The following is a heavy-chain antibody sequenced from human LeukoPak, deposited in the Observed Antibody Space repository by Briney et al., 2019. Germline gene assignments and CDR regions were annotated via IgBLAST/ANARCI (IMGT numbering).Heavy chain of an antibody. J-gene: IGHJ4*02. Sequence: SETLSLTCAVSGYSISSGYYWGWIRQPPGKGLEWIGSIYHSGSTYYNPSLKSRVTISVDTSKNQFSLKLSSVTAADTAVYYCARGYCSGGSCYPIDYWGQGTLVTVSS. D-gene: IGHD2-15*01. CDR3: ARGYCSGGSCYPIDY. V-gene: IGHV4-38-2*01. CDR1: GYSISSGYY. CDR2: IYHSGST.